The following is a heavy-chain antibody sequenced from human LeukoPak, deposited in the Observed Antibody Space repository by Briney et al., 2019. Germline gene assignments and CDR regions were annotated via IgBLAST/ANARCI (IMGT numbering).Heavy chain of an antibody. CDR2: ISGSGDRT. CDR1: GITASSYA. V-gene: IGHV3-23*01. CDR3: AKDPNGDYIGAFDM. Sequence: GGSLRLSSAASGITASSYAMTWVRQAPGKGLEWVSSISGSGDRTMYADSVKGRFTISRDNFKNTLYLQMNSLRAEDTALYHCAKDPNGDYIGAFDMWGQGTMVTVSS. J-gene: IGHJ3*02. D-gene: IGHD4-17*01.